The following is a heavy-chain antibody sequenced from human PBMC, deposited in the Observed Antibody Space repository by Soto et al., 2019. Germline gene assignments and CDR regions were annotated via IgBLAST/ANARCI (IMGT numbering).Heavy chain of an antibody. CDR2: IVVGSGNT. CDR1: GFTFTSSA. Sequence: SVKVSCKASGFTFTSSAVQWVRQARGLRLEWIGWIVVGSGNTNYAQKFQERVTITRDMSTSTAYMELSSLRSEDTAVYYCAADPTVYDFWSGYPHYYYYGMDVWGQGTTVTVSS. CDR3: AADPTVYDFWSGYPHYYYYGMDV. J-gene: IGHJ6*02. V-gene: IGHV1-58*01. D-gene: IGHD3-3*01.